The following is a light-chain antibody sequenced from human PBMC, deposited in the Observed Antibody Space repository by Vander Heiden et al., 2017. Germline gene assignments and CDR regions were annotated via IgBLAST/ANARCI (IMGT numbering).Light chain of an antibody. CDR3: QQYNNLFT. V-gene: IGKV1-33*01. Sequence: DIQMTPPSSSLSATAGDRVTITCQASHDIINYFNWYQQKAGEATKLLIYDASKVETRVPSRCSRRGSRTDFTITSSRVQPEDIATYYWQQYNNLFTFGPGTKVEIK. J-gene: IGKJ3*01. CDR1: HDIINY. CDR2: DAS.